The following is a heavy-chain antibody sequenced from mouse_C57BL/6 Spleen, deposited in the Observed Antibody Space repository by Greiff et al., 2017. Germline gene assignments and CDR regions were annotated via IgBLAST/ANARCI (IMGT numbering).Heavy chain of an antibody. CDR3: ARLDGNYYYFDY. Sequence: VQLQQPGAELVKPGASVKMSCKASGYTFTSYWITWVKQRPGQGLAWIGDIYPGSGSTNYNEKFKSKATLTVDTSSSTAYMQLSSLTSEDAAVYYCARLDGNYYYFDYWGQGTTLTVSS. CDR1: GYTFTSYW. J-gene: IGHJ2*01. D-gene: IGHD2-1*01. V-gene: IGHV1-55*01. CDR2: IYPGSGST.